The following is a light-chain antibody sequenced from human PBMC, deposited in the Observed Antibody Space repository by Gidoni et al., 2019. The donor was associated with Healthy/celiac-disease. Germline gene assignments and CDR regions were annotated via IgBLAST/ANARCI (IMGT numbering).Light chain of an antibody. CDR3: QQSYSTPPMYT. J-gene: IGKJ2*01. CDR1: QSISSY. CDR2: AAA. Sequence: DIQMTQSPSSLSASVGDRVTITCRASQSISSYLNWYQQKPGKAPKLLIYAAASLQSGVPSRFIGSRSGTDFTLTISSLQPEDFATYYCQQSYSTPPMYTFGQGTKLEIK. V-gene: IGKV1-39*01.